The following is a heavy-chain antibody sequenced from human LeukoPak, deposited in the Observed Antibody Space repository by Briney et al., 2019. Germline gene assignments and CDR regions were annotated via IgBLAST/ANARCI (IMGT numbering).Heavy chain of an antibody. J-gene: IGHJ4*02. V-gene: IGHV4-61*01. D-gene: IGHD1-26*01. CDR2: IYYSGST. CDR3: ARLLVGAAQLDN. Sequence: SSETLSLTCTVSGSSVSSGSYYWSWIRQPPGKGLEWIGHIYYSGSTNYSPSLKSRVTVSVDRSKNQFFLNLSSVTAADTAVYYCARLLVGAAQLDNWGQGTLVTVSS. CDR1: GSSVSSGSYY.